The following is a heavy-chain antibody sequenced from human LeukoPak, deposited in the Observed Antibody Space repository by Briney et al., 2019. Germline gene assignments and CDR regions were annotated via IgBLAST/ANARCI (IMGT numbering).Heavy chain of an antibody. Sequence: GGSLRLSCAASGFTFSSYAMSWVRQAPGKGLEWVSAISGSGGSTYYADSVKGRFTISRDNSKNTLYLQMNSLRAEDKAVYYCANSMVRGVPQYFQHWGQGTLVTVSS. V-gene: IGHV3-23*01. CDR1: GFTFSSYA. CDR2: ISGSGGST. J-gene: IGHJ1*01. CDR3: ANSMVRGVPQYFQH. D-gene: IGHD3-10*01.